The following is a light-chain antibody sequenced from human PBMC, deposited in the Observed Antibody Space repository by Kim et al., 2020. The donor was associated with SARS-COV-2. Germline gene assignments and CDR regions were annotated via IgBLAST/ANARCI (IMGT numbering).Light chain of an antibody. CDR3: QQYGSTLRGS. CDR2: GAS. CDR1: QSVSSSY. J-gene: IGKJ1*01. V-gene: IGKV3-20*01. Sequence: EIVLTQSPGTLSLSPGERATLSCRASQSVSSSYLAWYQQKPGQAPRLLIYGASSRATGIPDRFSGSGSGTDFTLTISRLEPEYFAVYYCQQYGSTLRGSFGQGTKVDIK.